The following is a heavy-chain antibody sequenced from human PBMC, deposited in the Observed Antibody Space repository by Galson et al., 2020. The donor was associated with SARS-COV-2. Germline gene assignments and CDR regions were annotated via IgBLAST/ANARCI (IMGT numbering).Heavy chain of an antibody. Sequence: GGSLRLSCSASGFTFSSYAMHWVRQAPGKGLEYVSAISSNWGSTYYADSVKGRFTISRDNSKNTLYLQMSSLRAEDTAVYYCVKDSSGWSDAFDIWGQGTMVTVSS. CDR3: VKDSSGWSDAFDI. CDR1: GFTFSSYA. CDR2: ISSNWGST. D-gene: IGHD6-19*01. J-gene: IGHJ3*02. V-gene: IGHV3-64D*08.